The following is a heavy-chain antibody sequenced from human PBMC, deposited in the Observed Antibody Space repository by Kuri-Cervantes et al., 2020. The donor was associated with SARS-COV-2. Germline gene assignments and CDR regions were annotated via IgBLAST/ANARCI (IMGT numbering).Heavy chain of an antibody. J-gene: IGHJ4*02. V-gene: IGHV3-23*01. CDR2: ISGSGGST. CDR3: AKDLRVVVTAEGLDY. CDR1: GFTFSSYA. D-gene: IGHD2-21*02. Sequence: GESLKISCAASGFTFSSYAMSWVRQAPGKGLERVSAISGSGGSTYYADSVKGRFTISRDNSKNTLYLQMNSLRAEDTAVYYCAKDLRVVVTAEGLDYWGQGTLVTVSS.